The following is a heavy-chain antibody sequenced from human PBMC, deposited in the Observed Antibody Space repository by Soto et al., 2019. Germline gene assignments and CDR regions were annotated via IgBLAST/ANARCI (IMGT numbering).Heavy chain of an antibody. CDR3: ARGRSVRFLEWSLSSYDYMDV. CDR1: GGSFSGYY. J-gene: IGHJ6*03. V-gene: IGHV4-34*01. CDR2: INHSGST. Sequence: SETLSLTCAVYGGSFSGYYWSWIRQPPGKGMEWIGEINHSGSTNYNPSLKSRVTISVDTSKNQFSLKLSSVTAADTAVYYCARGRSVRFLEWSLSSYDYMDVWGKGTTVTVSS. D-gene: IGHD3-3*01.